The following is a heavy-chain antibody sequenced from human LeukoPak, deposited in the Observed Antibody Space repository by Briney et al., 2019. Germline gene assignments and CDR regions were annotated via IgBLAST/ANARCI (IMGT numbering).Heavy chain of an antibody. V-gene: IGHV1-69*13. J-gene: IGHJ4*02. CDR1: GGTFSSYA. CDR2: IIPIFGTA. Sequence: SVKVSCKASGGTFSSYAISWVRQAPGQGLEWMGGIIPIFGTANYAQKFQGRVTITADESTSTAYMELSSLRSEDTAVYYCARWDCSSTSCQYYFDYWGQGTLVIVSS. CDR3: ARWDCSSTSCQYYFDY. D-gene: IGHD2-2*01.